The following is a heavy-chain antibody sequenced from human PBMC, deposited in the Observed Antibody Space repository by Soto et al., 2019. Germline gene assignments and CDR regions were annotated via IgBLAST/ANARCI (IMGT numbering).Heavy chain of an antibody. CDR1: GFTFSSYG. D-gene: IGHD2-15*01. CDR3: LKAGSCSGGSCPF. CDR2: IWYDGSNK. Sequence: GGSLRLSCAASGFTFSSYGMHWVRQAPGKGLEWVAVIWYDGSNKYYVDSVKGRFTISRDNSKNALYLQMNSLRAEDTAVYYCLKAGSCSGGSCPFWGQGTLVTVSS. V-gene: IGHV3-33*06. J-gene: IGHJ4*02.